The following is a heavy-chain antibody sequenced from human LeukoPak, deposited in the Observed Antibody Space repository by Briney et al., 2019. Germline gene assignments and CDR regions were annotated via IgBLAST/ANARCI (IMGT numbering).Heavy chain of an antibody. D-gene: IGHD3-3*01. V-gene: IGHV3-7*01. Sequence: GGSLRLSCAASGFTFSRDWMSWVRQAPGKGLEWVANIKQDGSEKYYADSVKGRFTISRDNRKNSVSLQMNSLRAEDTAVYYCAGDGRAVTIFNWGQGTLVSVSS. J-gene: IGHJ4*02. CDR3: AGDGRAVTIFN. CDR1: GFTFSRDW. CDR2: IKQDGSEK.